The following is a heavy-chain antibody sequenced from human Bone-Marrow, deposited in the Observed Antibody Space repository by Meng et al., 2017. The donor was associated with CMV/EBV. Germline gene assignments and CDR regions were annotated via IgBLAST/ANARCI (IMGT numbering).Heavy chain of an antibody. J-gene: IGHJ5*02. CDR2: IYYSGST. D-gene: IGHD1-1*01. Sequence: SETLSLTCTVSGGSISSSSYYWGWNRQPPGKGLEWIGSIYYSGSTYYNPSLKSRVTISVDTSKNQFSLKLSSATAADTAVYYCARELYNWNDVGWFDPWGQGTRVTVSS. CDR1: GGSISSSSYY. V-gene: IGHV4-39*07. CDR3: ARELYNWNDVGWFDP.